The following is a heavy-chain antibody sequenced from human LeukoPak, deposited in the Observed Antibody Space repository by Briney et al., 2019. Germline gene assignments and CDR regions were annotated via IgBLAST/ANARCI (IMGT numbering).Heavy chain of an antibody. CDR3: ARDAPTLGYSGYEAYFDY. V-gene: IGHV1-2*06. D-gene: IGHD5-12*01. CDR1: GYTFTGYY. J-gene: IGHJ4*02. Sequence: GASVKVSCKASGYTFTGYYMHWVRQAPGQGLEWMGRINPNSGGTNYAQKFQGRVTMTRDTSISTAYMELSRLRSEDTAVYYCARDAPTLGYSGYEAYFDYWGQGTLVTVSS. CDR2: INPNSGGT.